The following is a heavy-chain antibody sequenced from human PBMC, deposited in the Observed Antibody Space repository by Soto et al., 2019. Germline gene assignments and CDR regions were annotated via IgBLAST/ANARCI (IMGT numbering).Heavy chain of an antibody. CDR3: ARGGNYVAFDI. CDR2: IYYSGST. V-gene: IGHV4-30-4*01. D-gene: IGHD1-7*01. J-gene: IGHJ3*02. Sequence: PSETLSLTCTVSGGSISSGDYYWSWIRQPPGKGLEWIGYIYYSGSTYYNPSLKNRVTISVDTSKNQFSLKLSSVTAADTAVYYCARGGNYVAFDIWGQGTMVTVSS. CDR1: GGSISSGDYY.